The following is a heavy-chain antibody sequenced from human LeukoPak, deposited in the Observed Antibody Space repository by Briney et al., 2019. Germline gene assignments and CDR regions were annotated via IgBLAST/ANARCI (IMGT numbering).Heavy chain of an antibody. V-gene: IGHV3-48*03. J-gene: IGHJ6*03. D-gene: IGHD6-13*01. Sequence: GGSLRLSCAASGFTFSSYEMNWVRQAPGKGLEWVSYISSSGSTIYYADSVKGRFTISRDNSKNTLYVQMNSLRAEDTAVYYCAKEGYSRGYYSYYYMDVWGKGTTVTVSS. CDR1: GFTFSSYE. CDR3: AKEGYSRGYYSYYYMDV. CDR2: ISSSGSTI.